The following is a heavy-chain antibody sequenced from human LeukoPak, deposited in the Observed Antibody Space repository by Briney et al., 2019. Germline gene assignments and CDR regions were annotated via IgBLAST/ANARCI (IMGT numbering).Heavy chain of an antibody. V-gene: IGHV4-39*01. D-gene: IGHD1-26*01. J-gene: IGHJ6*02. Sequence: SETLSLTCTVSGGSISSSSYYWGWIRQPPGKGLEWIGSIYYSGSTYYNPSLKSRVTISVDTSKNQFSLKLSSVTAADTAVYYCARGNEGVLGSPYYYYYGMDVWGQGTTVTVSS. CDR2: IYYSGST. CDR1: GGSISSSSYY. CDR3: ARGNEGVLGSPYYYYYGMDV.